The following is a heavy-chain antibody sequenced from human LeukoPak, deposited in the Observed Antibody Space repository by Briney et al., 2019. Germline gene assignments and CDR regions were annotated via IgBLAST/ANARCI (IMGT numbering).Heavy chain of an antibody. V-gene: IGHV3-15*01. CDR3: VGSFLGY. Sequence: GGSLRLSCAASGLTLINTWMTWVRQAPGKGREWVGRIKSKNDGETTDYTAPVKGRFTISRDDSKNTLYLQMNSLKTEDTAVYYCVGSFLGYWGRGTLVTVSS. D-gene: IGHD3-10*01. CDR2: IKSKNDGETT. CDR1: GLTLINTW. J-gene: IGHJ4*02.